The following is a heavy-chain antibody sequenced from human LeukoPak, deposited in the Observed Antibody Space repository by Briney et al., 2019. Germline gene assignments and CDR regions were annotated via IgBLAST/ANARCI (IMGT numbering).Heavy chain of an antibody. V-gene: IGHV4-34*01. J-gene: IGHJ5*02. D-gene: IGHD3-10*01. Sequence: PSETLSLTCAVYGGSFSGYYWSWIRQPPGKGLEWIGEINHSGSTNYNPSLKSRVTISVDTSKKQFSLKLSSVTAADTAVYYCARGGPYGSGSYYKYNWFDPWGQGTLVTVSS. CDR3: ARGGPYGSGSYYKYNWFDP. CDR2: INHSGST. CDR1: GGSFSGYY.